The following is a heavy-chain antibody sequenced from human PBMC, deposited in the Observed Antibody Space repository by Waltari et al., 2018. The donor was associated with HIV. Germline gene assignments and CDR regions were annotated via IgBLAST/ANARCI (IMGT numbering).Heavy chain of an antibody. CDR2: VHHSGKT. CDR1: GGYARSNNW. V-gene: IGHV4-4*02. CDR3: ARLNRLEGGQWAKEYFDL. D-gene: IGHD6-19*01. J-gene: IGHJ2*01. Sequence: QVQLQESSPGLVKPSGSLSPTCDVSGGYARSNNWWTWVRQSPGNGLEWIGEVHHSGKTTYDPSLKSRVSMSVDKSKNEFSLKVTSVTAADTAVYYCARLNRLEGGQWAKEYFDLWGRGTLVAVSS.